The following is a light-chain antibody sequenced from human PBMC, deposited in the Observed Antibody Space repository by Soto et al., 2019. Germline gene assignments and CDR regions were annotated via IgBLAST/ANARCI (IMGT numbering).Light chain of an antibody. CDR3: KQYGTSPT. V-gene: IGKV3-20*01. Sequence: ESVLTQSPGTLSLFPGERATLSCRASQSLITRYLAWYQQKPGQAPRLLIYGSSSSATGIPDRFRGIGSGTDCTLTISSLEPGDFAVYSCKQYGTSPTFGQGTRLEIK. CDR2: GSS. J-gene: IGKJ5*01. CDR1: QSLITRY.